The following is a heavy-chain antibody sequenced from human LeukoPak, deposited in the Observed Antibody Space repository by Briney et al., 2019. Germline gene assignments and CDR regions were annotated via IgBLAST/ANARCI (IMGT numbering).Heavy chain of an antibody. V-gene: IGHV1-2*02. CDR1: GYTFTGYY. CDR2: INPNSGGT. CDR3: ARVRYDDSSSWSSYFDY. Sequence: ASVKVSCKASGYTFTGYYMHWVRQAPGQGLEWMGWINPNSGGTNYAQKFQGRVTMTRDTPISTAYMELSRLRSDDTAVYYCARVRYDDSSSWSSYFDYWGQGTLVTVSS. J-gene: IGHJ4*02. D-gene: IGHD6-13*01.